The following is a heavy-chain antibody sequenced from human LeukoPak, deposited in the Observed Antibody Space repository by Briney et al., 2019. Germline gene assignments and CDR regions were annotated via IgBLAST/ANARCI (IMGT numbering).Heavy chain of an antibody. CDR1: GFTFSSYG. D-gene: IGHD3-22*01. CDR3: AKSAHYYDSSDEYFQH. CDR2: ISYDGSNK. V-gene: IGHV3-30*18. Sequence: PGRSLRLSCAASGFTFSSYGMHWVRQAPGKGLEWVAVISYDGSNKYYADSVKGRFTISRDNSKNTLYLQMNSLRAEDTAVYYCAKSAHYYDSSDEYFQHWGQGTLVTVSS. J-gene: IGHJ1*01.